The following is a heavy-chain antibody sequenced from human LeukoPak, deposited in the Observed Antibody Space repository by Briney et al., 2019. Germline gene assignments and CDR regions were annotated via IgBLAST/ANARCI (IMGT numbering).Heavy chain of an antibody. CDR1: GGSISSSSYY. D-gene: IGHD3-9*01. V-gene: IGHV4-39*01. J-gene: IGHJ4*02. Sequence: SETLSLTCTVSGGSISSSSYYWGWIRQPPGKGLEWVGSIYHSGSTYYNPSLKSRVTISVDTSKNQFSLKLSSVTAADTAVYYCARQSSELRYFDWLPLPFDYWGQGTLVTVSS. CDR2: IYHSGST. CDR3: ARQSSELRYFDWLPLPFDY.